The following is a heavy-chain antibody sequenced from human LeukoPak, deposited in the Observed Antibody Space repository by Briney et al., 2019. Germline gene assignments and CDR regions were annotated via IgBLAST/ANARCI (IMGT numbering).Heavy chain of an antibody. CDR3: ASPPADCSSTSCYYYYYYVDV. Sequence: PGGSLRLSCAASGFTFSSYWMHWVRQAPGKGLVWVSRINSDGSSTSYADSVKGRFTISRDNAKNTLYLQMNSLRAEDTAVYYCASPPADCSSTSCYYYYYYVDVWGKGTTVTVSS. CDR2: INSDGSST. D-gene: IGHD2-2*01. CDR1: GFTFSSYW. V-gene: IGHV3-74*01. J-gene: IGHJ6*03.